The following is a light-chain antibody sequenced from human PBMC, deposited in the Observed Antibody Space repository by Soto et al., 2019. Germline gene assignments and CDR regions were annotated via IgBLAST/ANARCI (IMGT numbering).Light chain of an antibody. CDR3: QRYNSAPPLT. CDR1: QDINKW. Sequence: DIQMTQSPSSVSASVGDRVTITCRASQDINKWLAWYQQKSGKVPNLLIYAASTLQSGVPSRFSGSGSGTDFTLTISSLQPEDVATYYCQRYNSAPPLTFGGGTKVDIK. V-gene: IGKV1-27*01. J-gene: IGKJ4*01. CDR2: AAS.